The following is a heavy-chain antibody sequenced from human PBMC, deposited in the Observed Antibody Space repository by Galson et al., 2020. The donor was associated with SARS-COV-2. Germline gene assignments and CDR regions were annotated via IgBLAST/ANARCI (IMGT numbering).Heavy chain of an antibody. CDR2: ISYDGSNK. CDR3: ANSGRYGSGSYYGLFDY. CDR1: GFTFSSYG. V-gene: IGHV3-30*18. J-gene: IGHJ4*02. D-gene: IGHD3-10*01. Sequence: GESLNISCAASGFTFSSYGMHWVRQAPGKGLEWVAVISYDGSNKYYADSVKGRFTISRDNSKNTLYLQMNSLRAEDTAVYYCANSGRYGSGSYYGLFDYWGQGTLVTVSS.